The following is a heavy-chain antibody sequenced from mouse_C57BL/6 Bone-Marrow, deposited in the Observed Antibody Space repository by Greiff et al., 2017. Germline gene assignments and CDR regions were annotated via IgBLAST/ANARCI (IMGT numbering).Heavy chain of an antibody. CDR3: ARPGGTTDY. Sequence: VQLQQSGPVLVKPGASVKMSCKASGYTFTDYYMNWVKQSHGKSLEWIGVINPYNGGTSYNQQFKGKATLTVDKSSSTAYMELNSLTSEDSAVYYCARPGGTTDYWGQGTTLTVSS. D-gene: IGHD1-1*01. CDR2: INPYNGGT. J-gene: IGHJ2*01. V-gene: IGHV1-19*01. CDR1: GYTFTDYY.